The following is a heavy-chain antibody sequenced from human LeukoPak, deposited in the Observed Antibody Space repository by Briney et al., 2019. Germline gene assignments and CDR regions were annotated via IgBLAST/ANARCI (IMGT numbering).Heavy chain of an antibody. CDR3: ANSSSFDI. V-gene: IGHV3-23*01. J-gene: IGHJ3*02. Sequence: GGSLRLSCEASGFTFSRYDMSWVRQAPGKGLEWVAAISGRGDAKYYADSVKGRFTISRDNSKNTLYLQMNSLRAEETATYYCANSSSFDIWGQGTMVTVSS. CDR1: GFTFSRYD. CDR2: ISGRGDAK. D-gene: IGHD6-6*01.